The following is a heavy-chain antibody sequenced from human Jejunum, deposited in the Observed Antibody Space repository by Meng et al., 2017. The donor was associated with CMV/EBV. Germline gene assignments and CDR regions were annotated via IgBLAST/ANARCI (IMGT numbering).Heavy chain of an antibody. CDR3: ARPYDFWSGQMDV. J-gene: IGHJ6*02. V-gene: IGHV1-8*03. CDR1: GYTFTSYE. CDR2: MKPNSGDT. Sequence: ASGYTFTSYEITWVRQATGQGLEWMGWMKPNSGDTGYTQKFQGRVTITRNTSISTAYMELSSLRSEDTAVYYCARPYDFWSGQMDVWGQGTTVTVSS. D-gene: IGHD3-3*01.